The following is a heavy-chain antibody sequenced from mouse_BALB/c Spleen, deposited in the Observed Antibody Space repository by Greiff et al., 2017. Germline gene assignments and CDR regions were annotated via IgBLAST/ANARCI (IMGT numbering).Heavy chain of an antibody. CDR3: ARGILSITTVDYYAMDY. CDR1: GYTFTDYN. Sequence: VQLQQSGPELVKPGASVKIPCKASGYTFTDYNMDWVKQSHGKSLEWIGDINPNNGGTIYNQKFKGKATLTVDKSSSTAYMELRSLTSEDTAVYYCARGILSITTVDYYAMDYWGQGTSVTVSS. CDR2: INPNNGGT. D-gene: IGHD1-1*01. V-gene: IGHV1-18*01. J-gene: IGHJ4*01.